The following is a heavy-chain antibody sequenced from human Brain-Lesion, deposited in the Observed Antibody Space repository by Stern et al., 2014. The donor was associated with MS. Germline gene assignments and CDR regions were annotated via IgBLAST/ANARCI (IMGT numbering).Heavy chain of an antibody. D-gene: IGHD5-18*01. J-gene: IGHJ4*02. CDR2: IHPSGSA. V-gene: IGHV4-61*02. CDR3: ASGYRIFDY. CDR1: GGSISSGSDY. Sequence: QVQLQESGPGLVKPSQTLSLTCTVSGGSISSGSDYWSWIRQPVGKGLEWIGLIHPSGSAFYTPSLKSRVTISTDTSMNQFSLELNSATAADTAIYYCASGYRIFDYWGQGILVTVSS.